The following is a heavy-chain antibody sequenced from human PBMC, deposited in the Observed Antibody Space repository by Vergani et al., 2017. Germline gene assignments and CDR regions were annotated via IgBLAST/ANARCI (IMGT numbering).Heavy chain of an antibody. CDR2: IKQDGSEK. V-gene: IGHV3-7*01. Sequence: EVQLVESGGGLVQPGGSLRLSCAASGFPFSSYWMSWVRQAPGQGLEWVANIKQDGSEKYYADSVKGRFTISRDNAKNSLYLQMNSLRAEDTAVYYCARGSAFYDILTGSYFDYWGQGTLVTVSS. D-gene: IGHD3-9*01. CDR3: ARGSAFYDILTGSYFDY. J-gene: IGHJ4*02. CDR1: GFPFSSYW.